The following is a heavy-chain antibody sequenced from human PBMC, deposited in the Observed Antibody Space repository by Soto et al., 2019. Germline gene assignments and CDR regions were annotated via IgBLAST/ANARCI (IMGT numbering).Heavy chain of an antibody. J-gene: IGHJ6*02. CDR3: TRDKPLPYDSHSGKGYYGMEV. CDR1: GGSIRSGWYF. V-gene: IGHV4-31*03. Sequence: QVQLQESGPGLVKPSQTLSLTCIVSGGSIRSGWYFWSWIRQHPGKGMEWIGNIYYNSGRTYYTPSLKRRVSIAVDASKNQFSLDLRSVTAADTAVYFFTRDKPLPYDSHSGKGYYGMEVWGQGTTVIVS. D-gene: IGHD3-10*01. CDR2: IYYNSGRT.